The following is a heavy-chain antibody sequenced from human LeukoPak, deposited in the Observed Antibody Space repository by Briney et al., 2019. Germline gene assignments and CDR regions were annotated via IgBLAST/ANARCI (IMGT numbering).Heavy chain of an antibody. V-gene: IGHV3-30*02. CDR1: GFTFSSYG. J-gene: IGHJ4*02. CDR2: IRYDGSNK. CDR3: AKDRSSGITMVRDPDY. D-gene: IGHD3-10*01. Sequence: GGSLRLSCAASGFTFSSYGMHWVRQAPGKGLEWVAFIRYDGSNKYYADSVKGRFTISRDNSKNTLYLQMNSLRAEDTAVYYCAKDRSSGITMVRDPDYWGQGTLVTISS.